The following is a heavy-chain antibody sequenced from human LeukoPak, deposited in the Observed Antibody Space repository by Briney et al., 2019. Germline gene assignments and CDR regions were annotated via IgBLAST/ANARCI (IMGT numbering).Heavy chain of an antibody. J-gene: IGHJ4*02. CDR1: GGSISSGAYY. CDR2: IYYSGST. V-gene: IGHV4-31*03. CDR3: ARGSGYYLYYFDY. Sequence: SETLSLTCTVSGGSISSGAYYWSWIRQHPGKGLEWIGYIYYSGSTYYNPSLKSRVTISVDTSKNQFSLKLSSVTAADTAVYYCARGSGYYLYYFDYWGQGTLVTVSS. D-gene: IGHD3-3*01.